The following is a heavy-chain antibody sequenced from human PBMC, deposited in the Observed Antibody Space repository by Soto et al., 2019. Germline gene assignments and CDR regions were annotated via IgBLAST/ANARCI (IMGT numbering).Heavy chain of an antibody. Sequence: QVQLVQSGAEVKKPGSSVKVSCKASGGTFSSYTISWVRQAPGQGLEWMGRIIPILGIANYAQKFQGRVTIPADKSTSTAYMELSSLRAEDTAVYYCARDAPHCSSTSCYYTNYGMDVWGQGTTVTVSS. J-gene: IGHJ6*02. D-gene: IGHD2-2*01. CDR2: IIPILGIA. CDR1: GGTFSSYT. CDR3: ARDAPHCSSTSCYYTNYGMDV. V-gene: IGHV1-69*08.